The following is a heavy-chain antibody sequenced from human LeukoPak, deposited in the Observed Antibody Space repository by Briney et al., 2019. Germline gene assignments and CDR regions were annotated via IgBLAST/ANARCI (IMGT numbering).Heavy chain of an antibody. D-gene: IGHD4-17*01. CDR3: AKDRGYGDYDWFDP. J-gene: IGHJ5*02. CDR1: GFTFTTYA. V-gene: IGHV3-30*04. Sequence: GGSLRLSCAASGFTFTTYAMHWVRQAPGKGLEWVAVISYDGSNKYYADSVKGRFTISRDNSKNTLYLQMNSLRAEDTAVYYCAKDRGYGDYDWFDPWGQGTLVTVSS. CDR2: ISYDGSNK.